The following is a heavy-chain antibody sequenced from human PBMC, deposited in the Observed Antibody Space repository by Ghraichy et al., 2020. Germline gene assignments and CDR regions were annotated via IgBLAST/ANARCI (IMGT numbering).Heavy chain of an antibody. CDR3: ARLGDTAMVVGAFDI. D-gene: IGHD5-18*01. Sequence: ASVKVSCKASGYTFTSYGISWVRQAPGQGLEWMGWISAYNGNTNYAQKLQGRVTMTTDTSTSTAYMELRSLRSDDTAVYYCARLGDTAMVVGAFDIWGQGTMVTVSS. V-gene: IGHV1-18*01. CDR2: ISAYNGNT. CDR1: GYTFTSYG. J-gene: IGHJ3*02.